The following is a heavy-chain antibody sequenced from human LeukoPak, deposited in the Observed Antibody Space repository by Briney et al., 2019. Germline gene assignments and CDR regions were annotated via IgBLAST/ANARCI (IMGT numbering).Heavy chain of an antibody. CDR2: IYYSGST. CDR3: ARVPTVTFFDY. V-gene: IGHV4-39*01. D-gene: IGHD4-17*01. J-gene: IGHJ4*02. CDR1: GGSISSSSYY. Sequence: ASETLSLTCTVSGGSISSSSYYWGWIRQPPGKGLEWIGSIYYSGSTYYNPSLKSRVTISVDTSKNQFSLKLSSVAAADTAVYYCARVPTVTFFDYWGQGTLVTVSS.